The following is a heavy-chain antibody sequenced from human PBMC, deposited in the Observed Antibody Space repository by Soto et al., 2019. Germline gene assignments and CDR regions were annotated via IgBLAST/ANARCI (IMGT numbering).Heavy chain of an antibody. J-gene: IGHJ6*02. CDR3: AKDFRGYCLSTNCLYYYYGMDV. D-gene: IGHD2-2*03. CDR1: GFTFSSYG. V-gene: IGHV3-30*18. Sequence: GGSLRLSCAASGFTFSSYGMHWVRQAPGKGLEWVALISYGGTDKYYVDSVKGRFTVSRDNSKNTLYLQMNSLRAEDTAVYYCAKDFRGYCLSTNCLYYYYGMDVWGQGTTVTVS. CDR2: ISYGGTDK.